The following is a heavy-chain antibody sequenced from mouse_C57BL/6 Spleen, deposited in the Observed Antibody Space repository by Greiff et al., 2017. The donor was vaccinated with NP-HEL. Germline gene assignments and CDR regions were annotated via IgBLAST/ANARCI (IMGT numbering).Heavy chain of an antibody. D-gene: IGHD1-1*02. V-gene: IGHV3-6*01. Sequence: EVQLVESGPGLVKPSQSLSLTCSVTGYSITSGYYWNWIRQFPGNKLEWMGYISYDGSNNYNPSLKNRISITRDTSKNQFFLKLNSVTTEDTATYYCARGWGPWFAYWGQGTLVTVSA. CDR3: ARGWGPWFAY. J-gene: IGHJ3*01. CDR2: ISYDGSN. CDR1: GYSITSGYY.